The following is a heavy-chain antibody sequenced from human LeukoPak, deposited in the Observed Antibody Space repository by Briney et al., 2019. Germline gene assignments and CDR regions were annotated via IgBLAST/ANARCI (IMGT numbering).Heavy chain of an antibody. Sequence: GGSLRLSCAASGFTFSNCWMNWVRQAPGKGLEWVANIKQGGSEKYYLDSVKGRFTISRDNAKNSLYLQMNSLRAEDTAVYYCARGYYDPDAFDIWGQGTMVTVSS. V-gene: IGHV3-7*01. CDR3: ARGYYDPDAFDI. D-gene: IGHD3-22*01. J-gene: IGHJ3*02. CDR1: GFTFSNCW. CDR2: IKQGGSEK.